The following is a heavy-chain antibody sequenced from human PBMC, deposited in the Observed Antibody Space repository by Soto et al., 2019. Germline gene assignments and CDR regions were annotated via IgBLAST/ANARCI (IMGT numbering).Heavy chain of an antibody. Sequence: QVQLQESGPGLVKPSQTLSLTCTVSCGSISSGGYYWSWIRQHPGKGLEWIGYIYYSGSTYYNPSLKSRVTISVDTSKNQFSLKLSSVTAADTAVYYCAAGLGYCISTSCPYYYGMDVWGQGTTVTVSS. CDR2: IYYSGST. J-gene: IGHJ6*02. V-gene: IGHV4-31*03. D-gene: IGHD2-2*01. CDR3: AAGLGYCISTSCPYYYGMDV. CDR1: CGSISSGGYY.